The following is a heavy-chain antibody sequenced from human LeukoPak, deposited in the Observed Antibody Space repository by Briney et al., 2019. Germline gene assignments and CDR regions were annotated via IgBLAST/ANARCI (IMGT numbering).Heavy chain of an antibody. V-gene: IGHV4-39*01. CDR1: GGSISSSSYY. J-gene: IGHJ3*02. CDR3: ARVGIKGTTVTTKGAFDI. Sequence: SETLSLTCTVSGGSISSSSYYWGWIRQPPGKGLEWIGSIYYSGSTYYNPSLKSRVTISVDTSKNQFSLKLSSVTAADTAVYYCARVGIKGTTVTTKGAFDIWGQGTMVTVSS. CDR2: IYYSGST. D-gene: IGHD4-17*01.